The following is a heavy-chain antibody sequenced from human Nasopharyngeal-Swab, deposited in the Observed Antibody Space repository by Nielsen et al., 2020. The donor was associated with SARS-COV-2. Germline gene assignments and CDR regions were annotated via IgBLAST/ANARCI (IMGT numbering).Heavy chain of an antibody. CDR3: ARVAPYYYYYMDV. CDR2: VYYSGST. V-gene: IGHV4-59*01. CDR1: GGSISSYY. J-gene: IGHJ6*03. Sequence: SETLSLTCTVSGGSISSYYWSWIRQPPGKGLEWIGYVYYSGSTNYNPSLKSRVTISVDTSKNQFSLKLSSVTAADTAVYYCARVAPYYYYYMDVWGKGTTVTVSS.